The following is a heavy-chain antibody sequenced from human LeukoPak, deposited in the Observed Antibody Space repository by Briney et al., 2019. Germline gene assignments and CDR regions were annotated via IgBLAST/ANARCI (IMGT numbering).Heavy chain of an antibody. CDR2: ISYDGSNK. D-gene: IGHD5-18*01. CDR3: AREQYSYGKFDY. CDR1: GFTFSSYA. V-gene: IGHV3-30-3*01. J-gene: IGHJ4*02. Sequence: GGSLRLSCAASGFTFSSYAMHWVRQAPGKGLEWVAVISYDGSNKYYADSVKGRFTISRDNSKNTLYLQMNSLRAEDTAVYYCAREQYSYGKFDYWGQGTLVTVSS.